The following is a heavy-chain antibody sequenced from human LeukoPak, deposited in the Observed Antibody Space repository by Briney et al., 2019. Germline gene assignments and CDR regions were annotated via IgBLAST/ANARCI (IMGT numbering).Heavy chain of an antibody. D-gene: IGHD6-13*01. J-gene: IGHJ2*01. CDR1: GGSISSSSYY. CDR3: ARVYYSSSYDYWYFDL. V-gene: IGHV4-39*07. CDR2: IYYSGST. Sequence: SETLSLTCTISGGSISSSSYYWGWIRQPPGKGLEWIGSIYYSGSTYYNPSLKSRVTISVDTSKNQFSLKLSSVTAADTAVYYCARVYYSSSYDYWYFDLWGRGTLVTVSS.